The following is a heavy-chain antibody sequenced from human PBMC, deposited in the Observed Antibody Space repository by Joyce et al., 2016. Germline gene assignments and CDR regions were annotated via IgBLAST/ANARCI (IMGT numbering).Heavy chain of an antibody. D-gene: IGHD3-10*01. J-gene: IGHJ4*02. CDR2: IDHNEST. CDR1: GASVSSGGYS. CDR3: ASGFNFKGRSFFDY. Sequence: QLQLQESGSGLVKPSQTLSLTCAVSGASVSSGGYSWSRIRQPPGKGLEWIGYIDHNESTYYNPSLKSRVTISVDRSKNQFSLKLAAVTAADTAVYYCASGFNFKGRSFFDYWGQGALVTVSS. V-gene: IGHV4-30-2*01.